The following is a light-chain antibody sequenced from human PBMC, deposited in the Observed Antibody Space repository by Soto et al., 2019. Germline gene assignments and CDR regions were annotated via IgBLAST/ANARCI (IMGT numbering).Light chain of an antibody. V-gene: IGKV3-11*01. CDR3: RQRSNWPIT. CDR1: QSVSSY. CDR2: DAS. Sequence: EIVLTQSPATLSLSPGERATLSCRTSQSVSSYFAWYQQKPGRAPRLLIYDASNRATGIPARFIGSGSGTDFTLTISSLEPEDFSVYYCRQRSNWPITFCQGTRLEIK. J-gene: IGKJ5*01.